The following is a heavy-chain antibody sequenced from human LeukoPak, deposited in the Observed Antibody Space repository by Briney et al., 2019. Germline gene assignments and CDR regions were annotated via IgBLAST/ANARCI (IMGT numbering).Heavy chain of an antibody. CDR2: IIPIFGTT. CDR1: GGTFSSYT. V-gene: IGHV1-69*05. CDR3: ARDWAAAGLESDY. Sequence: GASVKVSCKTSGGTFSSYTITWVRQAPGQGLEWMGGIIPIFGTTNYAQKFQGRVTMTRDTSTSTVYMELSSLRSEGTAVYYCARDWAAAGLESDYWGQGTLVTVSS. D-gene: IGHD6-13*01. J-gene: IGHJ4*02.